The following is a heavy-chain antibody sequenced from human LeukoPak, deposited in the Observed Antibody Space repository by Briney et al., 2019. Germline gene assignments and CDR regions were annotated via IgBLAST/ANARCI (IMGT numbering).Heavy chain of an antibody. CDR3: ARILYAMVRPLGYYYYDYMDV. CDR2: INHSGST. CDR1: GGSFSSYY. J-gene: IGHJ6*03. V-gene: IGHV4-34*01. Sequence: SETLSLTCAVYGGSFSSYYWSWIRQPPGKGLEWIGEINHSGSTNYNPSLKSRVTISVDTSKNQFSLKLSSVTAADTAVYYCARILYAMVRPLGYYYYDYMDVWGKGTTVTVSS. D-gene: IGHD3-10*01.